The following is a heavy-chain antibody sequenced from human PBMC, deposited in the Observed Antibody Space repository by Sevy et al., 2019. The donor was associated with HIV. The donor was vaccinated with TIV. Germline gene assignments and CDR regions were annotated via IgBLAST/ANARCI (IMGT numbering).Heavy chain of an antibody. V-gene: IGHV4-4*07. CDR1: GVSISSYY. D-gene: IGHD2-8*01. J-gene: IGHJ4*02. Sequence: SETLSLTCTVSGVSISSYYWSWIRQPAGKGLEWIGRIYTSGSTNYNPSLKSRVTMSVDTSKNQFSLKLSSVTAADTAVYYCARGGRECTNGVCYPSDYWGQGTLVTVSS. CDR2: IYTSGST. CDR3: ARGGRECTNGVCYPSDY.